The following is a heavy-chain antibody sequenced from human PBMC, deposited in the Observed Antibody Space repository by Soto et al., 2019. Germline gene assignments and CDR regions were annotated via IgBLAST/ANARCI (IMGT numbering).Heavy chain of an antibody. CDR1: GGTFSNHA. CDR3: AREIAADSPFRADGFET. D-gene: IGHD6-13*01. Sequence: QVHLVQSGAEVKKPGSSVKVSCKASGGTFSNHAINWVRQAPGQGLEWMGRIIPIFTTTNYAQKFQGRVTITADDSTITAYTELSSLSLDDTAVYYCAREIAADSPFRADGFETWGQGTLVTVSS. V-gene: IGHV1-69*12. J-gene: IGHJ3*02. CDR2: IIPIFTTT.